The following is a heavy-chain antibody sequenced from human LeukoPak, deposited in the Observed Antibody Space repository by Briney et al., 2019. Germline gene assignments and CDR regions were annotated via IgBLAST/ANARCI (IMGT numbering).Heavy chain of an antibody. CDR3: ARHRLYDSTGYYYDFDY. J-gene: IGHJ4*02. Sequence: SETLSLTCTVSGYSIGSGYYWGWIRQPPGKGLEWIGSIYYSGSTCDNPSLKSRVTISLDTSKNQFSLKLSSVTASDTAVYYCARHRLYDSTGYYYDFDYWGQGTLVTVSS. D-gene: IGHD3-22*01. V-gene: IGHV4-38-2*02. CDR1: GYSIGSGYY. CDR2: IYYSGST.